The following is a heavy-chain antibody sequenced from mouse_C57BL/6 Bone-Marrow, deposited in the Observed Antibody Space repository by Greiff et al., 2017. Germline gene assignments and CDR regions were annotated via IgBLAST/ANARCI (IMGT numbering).Heavy chain of an antibody. CDR3: TTRIYDGYYGFAY. D-gene: IGHD2-3*01. V-gene: IGHV14-4*01. CDR2: FDPENGDT. CDR1: GFHIQDDY. Sequence: EVQLQESGAELVRPGASVKLSCTASGFHIQDDYMHWVNPRPEQGLEWIGWFDPENGDTDSASKFPGKATITADASSNTAYLQLSSLTSEDSAVYYCTTRIYDGYYGFAYWGQGTLVTVSA. J-gene: IGHJ3*01.